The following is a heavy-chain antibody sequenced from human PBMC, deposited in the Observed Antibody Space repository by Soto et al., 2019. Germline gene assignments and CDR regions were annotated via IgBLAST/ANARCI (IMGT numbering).Heavy chain of an antibody. J-gene: IGHJ4*02. V-gene: IGHV3-53*01. Sequence: EVQVVESGGGLIQPGGSLRLSFEVSGFSVTANYMSWVRQAPGKGLEWVSVIYSGGSTYYIDSVKGRFSISRDISKNTLYLQMNSLRAEDTAVYYCHGYGYWGQGTIVTVSS. CDR1: GFSVTANY. CDR3: HGYGY. CDR2: IYSGGST. D-gene: IGHD5-12*01.